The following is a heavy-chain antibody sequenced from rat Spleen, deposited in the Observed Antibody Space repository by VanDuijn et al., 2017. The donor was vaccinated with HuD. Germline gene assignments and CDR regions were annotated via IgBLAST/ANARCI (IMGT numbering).Heavy chain of an antibody. V-gene: IGHV5S10*01. Sequence: EVQLVESDGGLVQPGNSLKLSCAASGFTFSDHAMAWVRQFPKKGLEWVAIIIYDGSGTFYRDSVKGRFTISRDNAKNTLSLQMDSLRTEDTATYYCATPTPGIPFAYWGQGTLVTVSS. J-gene: IGHJ3*01. CDR3: ATPTPGIPFAY. CDR2: IIYDGSGT. D-gene: IGHD1-4*01. CDR1: GFTFSDHA.